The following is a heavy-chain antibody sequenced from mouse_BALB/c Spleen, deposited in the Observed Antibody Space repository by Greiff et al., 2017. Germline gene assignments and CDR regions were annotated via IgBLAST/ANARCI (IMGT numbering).Heavy chain of an antibody. CDR2: INPSTGYT. D-gene: IGHD1-1*01. CDR3: ARILATPRYFDV. V-gene: IGHV1-7*01. CDR1: GYTFTSYW. Sequence: QVQLQQSGAELAKPGASVKMSCKASGYTFTSYWMHWVKQRPGQGLEWIGYINPSTGYTEYNQKFKDKATLTADKSSSTAYMQLSSLTSEDSAVYYCARILATPRYFDVWGAGTTVTVSS. J-gene: IGHJ1*01.